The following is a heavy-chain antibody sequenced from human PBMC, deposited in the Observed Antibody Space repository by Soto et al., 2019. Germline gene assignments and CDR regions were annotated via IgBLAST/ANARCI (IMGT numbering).Heavy chain of an antibody. D-gene: IGHD6-25*01. Sequence: KPSETLSLTCTVSGGSISSYYWSWIRQPPGKGLEWIGYIYYSGSTNYNPSLKSRVTISVDTSKNQFSLKLSSVTAADTAVYYCAREGYSSVAGFFDYWGQGTLVTVSS. CDR3: AREGYSSVAGFFDY. V-gene: IGHV4-59*01. CDR2: IYYSGST. CDR1: GGSISSYY. J-gene: IGHJ4*02.